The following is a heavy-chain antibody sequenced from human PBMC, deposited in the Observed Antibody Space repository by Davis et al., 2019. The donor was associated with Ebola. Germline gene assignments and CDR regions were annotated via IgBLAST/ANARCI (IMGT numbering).Heavy chain of an antibody. CDR2: IWYDGSNK. V-gene: IGHV3-33*06. Sequence: GGSLRLSCAASGFTFSSYGMHWVRQAPGKGLEWVAVIWYDGSNKYYADSVKGRFTISRDNSKNTLYLQMNSLRAEDTAVYYCAKGRGLYYYYGMDVWGQGTTVTVSS. CDR3: AKGRGLYYYYGMDV. J-gene: IGHJ6*02. D-gene: IGHD3-10*01. CDR1: GFTFSSYG.